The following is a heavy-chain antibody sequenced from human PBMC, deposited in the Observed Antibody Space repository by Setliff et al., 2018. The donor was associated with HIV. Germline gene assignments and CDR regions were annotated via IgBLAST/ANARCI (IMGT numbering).Heavy chain of an antibody. V-gene: IGHV4-34*01. CDR2: INHIGST. CDR3: ARGHRLLFYESSGYYGY. Sequence: SSETLSLTCDVYGGSFSGYYWNWIRQPPGKGLEWIGEINHIGSTNYNPSLKSRVTISVDTSKNQFSLKPSSVTAADTAVYYCARGHRLLFYESSGYYGYWGQGTLVTVSS. J-gene: IGHJ4*02. D-gene: IGHD3-22*01. CDR1: GGSFSGYY.